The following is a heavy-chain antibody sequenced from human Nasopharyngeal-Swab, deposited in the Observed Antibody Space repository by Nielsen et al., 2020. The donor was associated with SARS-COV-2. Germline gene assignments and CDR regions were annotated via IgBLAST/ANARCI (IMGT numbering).Heavy chain of an antibody. Sequence: SDTLSLTCTVSGGSISSSSYYWGWIRQPPGKGLVWIGSIDYSESTYYTPSLKSRVTISVDTSKNQFSLKLNSVTAADTAVYYCARGYSYGECFQHWGQGTLVTVSS. V-gene: IGHV4-39*07. CDR3: ARGYSYGECFQH. CDR1: GGSISSSSYY. J-gene: IGHJ1*01. CDR2: IDYSEST. D-gene: IGHD5-18*01.